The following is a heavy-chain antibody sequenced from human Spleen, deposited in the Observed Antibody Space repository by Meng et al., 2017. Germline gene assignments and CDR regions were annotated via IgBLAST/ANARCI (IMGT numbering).Heavy chain of an antibody. CDR3: ARVYGDYVLDY. V-gene: IGHV1-2*06. D-gene: IGHD4-17*01. CDR2: INPNSGAT. CDR1: GYTFTGYN. J-gene: IGHJ4*02. Sequence: QVQRVPSGAEVEKPGDSVKVSCKASGYTFTGYNMNWVRQAPGQGLEWMGRINPNSGATNYAQKFQGRVTMTRDTSISTGYMELSRLRPDDTAVYYCARVYGDYVLDYWGQGTLVTVSS.